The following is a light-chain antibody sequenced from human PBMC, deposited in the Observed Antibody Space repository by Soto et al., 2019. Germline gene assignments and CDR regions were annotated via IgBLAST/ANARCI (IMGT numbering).Light chain of an antibody. V-gene: IGLV2-14*01. Sequence: QSALTQPASVSGSPGQSITVPCTGTISDVGGHNYVSWFQQHPGQAPKLLIYEVTTRPSGVSTRFAGAKSGNTASLTISGLQAEDEADYYCVSYTGSTTDVFGTGTKLTVL. CDR3: VSYTGSTTDV. J-gene: IGLJ1*01. CDR2: EVT. CDR1: ISDVGGHNY.